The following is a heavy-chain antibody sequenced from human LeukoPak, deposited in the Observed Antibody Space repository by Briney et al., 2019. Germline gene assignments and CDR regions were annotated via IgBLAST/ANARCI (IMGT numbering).Heavy chain of an antibody. J-gene: IGHJ4*02. CDR2: ISGSGGST. CDR1: GFTFSNYG. V-gene: IGHV3-23*01. Sequence: PGGSLRLSCAASGFTFSNYGMHWVRQAPGKGLEWVSAISGSGGSTYYADSVKGRFTISRDSSKNTLYLQMNSLRAEDTAVYYCAKSIREFDYWGQGTLVTVSS. CDR3: AKSIREFDY. D-gene: IGHD6-6*01.